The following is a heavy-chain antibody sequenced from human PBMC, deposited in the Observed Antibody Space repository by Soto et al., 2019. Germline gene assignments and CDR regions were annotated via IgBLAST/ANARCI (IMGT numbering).Heavy chain of an antibody. CDR3: AKSDDSTSYPPDR. CDR1: GYTFTNYY. CDR2: MNPRSGGT. Sequence: ASVKVSCEASGYTFTNYYMHWVRQAPGQGLEWMGWMNPRSGGTKYAQAFRDRVTMTRDASISTAYKEVTSLNHGDTAVYFGAKSDDSTSYPPDRWGPGTPVPVS. V-gene: IGHV1-2*02. J-gene: IGHJ5*02. D-gene: IGHD4-4*01.